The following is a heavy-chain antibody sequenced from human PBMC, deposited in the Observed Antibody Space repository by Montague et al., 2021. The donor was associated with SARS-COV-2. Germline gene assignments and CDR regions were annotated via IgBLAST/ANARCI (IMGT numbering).Heavy chain of an antibody. J-gene: IGHJ5*02. CDR1: SGSISSHY. V-gene: IGHV4-59*11. CDR2: VNYGGST. D-gene: IGHD4-17*01. Sequence: SETLSLTCTVSSGSISSHYWSWIRQPPGKGLEWIGYVNYGGSTNYNPPLRSRVSISLDTSKNQFSLRLNSVTAADTAVYYCARAVTTGIDWFDPWGQGTLVIVSS. CDR3: ARAVTTGIDWFDP.